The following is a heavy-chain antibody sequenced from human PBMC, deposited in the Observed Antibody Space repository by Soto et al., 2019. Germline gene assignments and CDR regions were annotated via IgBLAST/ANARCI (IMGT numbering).Heavy chain of an antibody. J-gene: IGHJ5*02. CDR3: AADQGSGSYSSGWFDP. CDR1: GGSISSGGYS. CDR2: IYHSGST. D-gene: IGHD1-26*01. Sequence: QLQLQESGSGLVKPSQTLSLTCAVSGGSISSGGYSWSWIRQPPGKGLEWIGYIYHSGSTYYNPSLKSRVTISVDRSKNQFSLKLSSVTAADTAVYYCAADQGSGSYSSGWFDPWGQGTLVTVSS. V-gene: IGHV4-30-2*01.